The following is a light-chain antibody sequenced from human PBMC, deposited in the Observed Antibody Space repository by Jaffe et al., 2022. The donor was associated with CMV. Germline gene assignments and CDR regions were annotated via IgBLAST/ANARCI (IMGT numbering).Light chain of an antibody. Sequence: QSALTQPASVSGSPGQSITISCTGTSSDIGIYFLVSWYQQHPGEAPKLLIHEVSKRPSGVSTRFSGSKSGNTASLTISGLQAEDEANYYCCSFAGSNTWMFGGGTKVTVL. V-gene: IGLV2-23*02. CDR3: CSFAGSNTWM. CDR1: SSDIGIYFL. CDR2: EVS. J-gene: IGLJ3*02.